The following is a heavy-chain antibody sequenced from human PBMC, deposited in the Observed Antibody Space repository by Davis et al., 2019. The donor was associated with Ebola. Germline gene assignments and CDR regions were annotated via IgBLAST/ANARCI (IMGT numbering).Heavy chain of an antibody. V-gene: IGHV3-21*04. CDR2: ISSSTGNI. D-gene: IGHD3-10*01. J-gene: IGHJ4*02. CDR3: AKDISPHIGVIVTQVDY. CDR1: GFTFSSYS. Sequence: GESLKISCAASGFTFSSYSMNWVRQAPGKGLEWVSSISSSTGNIYYADSAKGRLTISRDNAKNTLYLQMNSLRAEDTAVYYCAKDISPHIGVIVTQVDYWGQGTLVTVSS.